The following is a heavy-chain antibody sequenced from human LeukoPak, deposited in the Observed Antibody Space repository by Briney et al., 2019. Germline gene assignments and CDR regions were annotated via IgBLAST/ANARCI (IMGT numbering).Heavy chain of an antibody. J-gene: IGHJ5*02. D-gene: IGHD6-19*01. CDR1: GFTSGSYA. CDR2: IDASGGST. V-gene: IGHV3-23*01. CDR3: AKGSGSGWYGWFAP. Sequence: GGSLRLSCAASGFTSGSYAMTWVRQAPGKGLGWVSSIDASGGSTYYAGSVKGRFTISRDNSKNTFYLQMNTLRADDTAVYYCAKGSGSGWYGWFAPWGQGTLVTVSS.